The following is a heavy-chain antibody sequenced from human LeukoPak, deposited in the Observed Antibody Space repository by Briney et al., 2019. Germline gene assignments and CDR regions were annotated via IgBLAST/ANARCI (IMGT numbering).Heavy chain of an antibody. CDR3: ARGYYGDYVLYYFDY. CDR2: INPSGGST. V-gene: IGHV1-46*01. Sequence: ASVKVSCKASGYTFTSYYMHWVRQAPGQGLEWMGIINPSGGSTSYAQKFQGRVTMTRDTSTSTVYMELSSLRSEDTAVYYCARGYYGDYVLYYFDYWGQGTLVTVSS. CDR1: GYTFTSYY. D-gene: IGHD4-17*01. J-gene: IGHJ4*02.